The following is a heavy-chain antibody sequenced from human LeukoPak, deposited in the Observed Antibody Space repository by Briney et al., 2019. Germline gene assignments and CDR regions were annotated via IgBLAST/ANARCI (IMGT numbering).Heavy chain of an antibody. V-gene: IGHV3-33*01. CDR3: TRYNNDHFDY. J-gene: IGHJ4*02. Sequence: GSSLRLFCAGCGFTFGGYGMLWFRQTPGKGLEWVAVIAYDGSRAFYADSVKGRFTISRDNSKNTMSVQMDDLRAEDTAVYYCTRYNNDHFDYWGQGTLVTVSS. D-gene: IGHD1-14*01. CDR1: GFTFGGYG. CDR2: IAYDGSRA.